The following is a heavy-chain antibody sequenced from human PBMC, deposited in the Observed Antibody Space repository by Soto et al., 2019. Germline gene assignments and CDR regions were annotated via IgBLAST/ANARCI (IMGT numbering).Heavy chain of an antibody. CDR1: GGSISSGGYS. D-gene: IGHD5-12*01. Sequence: QLQLQESGSGLVKPSQTLSLTCAVSGGSISSGGYSWSWIRQPPGKGLEWIGYIYHSGSTYYNPSLKSRVPISVDRSKNRFSGKRGSVPAADRAGYSGAGGGGLPRYYWGQEPRVTVSP. CDR3: AGGGGLPRYY. CDR2: IYHSGST. V-gene: IGHV4-30-2*01. J-gene: IGHJ4*02.